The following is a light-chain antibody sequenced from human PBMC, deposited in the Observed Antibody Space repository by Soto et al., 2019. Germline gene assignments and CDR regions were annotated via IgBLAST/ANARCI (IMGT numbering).Light chain of an antibody. CDR3: QQSYSTPPWT. V-gene: IGKV1-39*01. CDR1: QSISSY. J-gene: IGKJ1*01. Sequence: DIPMTQSPSSLSASLRDRVTITCRSSQSISSYLNWYQQKPGKAPKLLIYAASSLQSGVPSRFSGSGSGTDFTLTISSLQPEDFATYYCQQSYSTPPWTFGQGTKVDIK. CDR2: AAS.